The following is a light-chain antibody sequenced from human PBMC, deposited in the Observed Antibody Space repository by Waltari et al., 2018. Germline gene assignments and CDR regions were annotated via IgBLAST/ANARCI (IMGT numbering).Light chain of an antibody. CDR3: QSYDSSLSNVI. J-gene: IGLJ2*01. Sequence: QSVLTQPPSVSGAHGQRVPIPCTGGSSNIGASYDVHWYQHFPGTAPKLLIYGNNNRPSGVPDRSSGSKSGTSASLAITGLQAEDAAHYYCQSYDSSLSNVIFGGGTKLTVL. CDR1: SSNIGASYD. CDR2: GNN. V-gene: IGLV1-40*01.